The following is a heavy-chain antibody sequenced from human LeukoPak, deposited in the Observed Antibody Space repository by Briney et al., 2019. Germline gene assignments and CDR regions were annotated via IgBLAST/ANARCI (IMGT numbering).Heavy chain of an antibody. CDR2: IYYTGRT. CDR3: AKSGHSYYYTPGDFS. Sequence: ASETLSLTCTVSGGSISSSSSYWGWLRQPPGKGQEWIATIYYTGRTTYKPSLKTRVTISLDTSRNQFSLRLPSVTAADTAVYYCAKSGHSYYYTPGDFSWGQGTLVTVSS. J-gene: IGHJ5*02. V-gene: IGHV4-39*01. D-gene: IGHD3-22*01. CDR1: GGSISSSSSY.